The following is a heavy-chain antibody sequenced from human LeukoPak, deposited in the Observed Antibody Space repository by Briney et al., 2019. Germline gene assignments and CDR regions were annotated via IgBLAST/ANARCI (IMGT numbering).Heavy chain of an antibody. CDR1: GGSFSGYY. CDR2: INHSGST. CDR3: ARRKKNEWLLPRYYFDY. Sequence: PSETLSLTCAVYGGSFSGYYWSWIRQPPGKGLEWIGEINHSGSTNYNPSLKSRVTISVDTSKNQFSLKLSSVTAADTAVYYCARRKKNEWLLPRYYFDYWGQGTLVTVSS. V-gene: IGHV4-34*01. D-gene: IGHD3-22*01. J-gene: IGHJ4*02.